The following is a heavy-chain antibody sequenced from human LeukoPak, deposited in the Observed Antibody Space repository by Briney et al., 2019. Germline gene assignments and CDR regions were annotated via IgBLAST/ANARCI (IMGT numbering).Heavy chain of an antibody. CDR2: INPNRGGT. Sequence: ASVKVSCKASGYTFTGYFIHWVRQAPGQGLEWMGWINPNRGGTSYAQHFQGRVTMTRDTSISTAYMELSSLRSDDTAMYYCARDKEQQQIYDYWGQGTLVTVSP. V-gene: IGHV1-2*02. D-gene: IGHD6-13*01. J-gene: IGHJ4*02. CDR3: ARDKEQQQIYDY. CDR1: GYTFTGYF.